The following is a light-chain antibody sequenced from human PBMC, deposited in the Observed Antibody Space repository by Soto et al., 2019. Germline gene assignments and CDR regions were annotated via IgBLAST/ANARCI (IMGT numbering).Light chain of an antibody. J-gene: IGKJ4*01. Sequence: EIVVTQSPATLSVSTGGRATLSCRASQSVSSNLAWYQQKPGQAPRLLIYGASTRATGFPARFSGSGSGTEFTLTISSLQSEDFAVYYCQQYKNWPLTFGGGTKVDIK. V-gene: IGKV3-15*01. CDR3: QQYKNWPLT. CDR2: GAS. CDR1: QSVSSN.